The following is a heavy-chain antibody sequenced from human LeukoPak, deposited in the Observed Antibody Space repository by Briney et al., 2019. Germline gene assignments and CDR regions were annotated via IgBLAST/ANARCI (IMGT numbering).Heavy chain of an antibody. CDR3: ARAPPYYDILTGYSRNNWFDP. V-gene: IGHV1-69*06. D-gene: IGHD3-9*01. CDR2: IIPIFGTA. J-gene: IGHJ5*02. CDR1: GGTFSSYA. Sequence: SVKVSCKASGGTFSSYAISWVRQAPGQGLEWMGGIIPIFGTANYAQKFQGRVTITADKSTSTAYMELSSLRSEGTAVYYCARAPPYYDILTGYSRNNWFDPWGQGTLVTVSS.